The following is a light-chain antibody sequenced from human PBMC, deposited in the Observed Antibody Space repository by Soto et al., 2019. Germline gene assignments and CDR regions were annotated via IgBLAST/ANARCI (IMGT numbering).Light chain of an antibody. J-gene: IGLJ1*01. CDR2: EVS. V-gene: IGLV2-8*01. CDR1: SIEVGGYNY. CDR3: SSYAGTNNLGV. Sequence: QSALTQPPSASGSPGQSVTTPGPGPSIEVGGYNYVSWYQQHPGKAPKLIIYEVSKRPSGVPDRFSGSKSGNTASLTVSGLQAEDEADYYCSSYAGTNNLGVFGTGTKLTVL.